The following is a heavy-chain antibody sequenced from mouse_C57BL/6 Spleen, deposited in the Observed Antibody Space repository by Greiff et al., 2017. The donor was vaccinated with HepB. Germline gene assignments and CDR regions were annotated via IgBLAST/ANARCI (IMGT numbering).Heavy chain of an antibody. CDR3: ARSYGSSYGFAY. D-gene: IGHD1-1*01. CDR2: IDPSDSYT. CDR1: GYTFTSYW. V-gene: IGHV1-69*01. Sequence: QVQLQQSGAELVMPGASVKLSCKASGYTFTSYWMHWVKQRPGQGLEWIGEIDPSDSYTNYNQKFKGKSTLTVDKSSSTDYMQLSSLTSEDSAVYYCARSYGSSYGFAYWGQGTLVTVSA. J-gene: IGHJ3*01.